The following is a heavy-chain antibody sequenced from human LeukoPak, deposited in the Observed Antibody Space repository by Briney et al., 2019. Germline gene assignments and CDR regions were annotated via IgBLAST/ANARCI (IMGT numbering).Heavy chain of an antibody. CDR2: LSGSGAST. J-gene: IGHJ4*02. Sequence: GGSLRLSCAASGFTFRTYGMSWVRQAPGKGLEWVSGLSGSGASTYYTDSVKGGFTISRDNSKNTLYLQMNSLRAEDTAVYYCAKGAKVGTTAMDYWGQGTLVTVSS. V-gene: IGHV3-23*01. CDR3: AKGAKVGTTAMDY. D-gene: IGHD1/OR15-1a*01. CDR1: GFTFRTYG.